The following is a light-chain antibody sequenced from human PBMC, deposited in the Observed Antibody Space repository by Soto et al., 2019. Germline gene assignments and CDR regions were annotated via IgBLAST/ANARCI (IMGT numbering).Light chain of an antibody. J-gene: IGLJ2*01. CDR3: SSYAGGNNLV. CDR1: SSDVGAYNY. V-gene: IGLV2-8*01. Sequence: QSALTQPPSASGSPGQSVTISCTGTSSDVGAYNYVSWYQQHPGKAPRLIIDEVSERHSGVPDRFSGSKSGNTASLAVSGLKAEDEADYYCSSYAGGNNLVFGGGTKVTVL. CDR2: EVS.